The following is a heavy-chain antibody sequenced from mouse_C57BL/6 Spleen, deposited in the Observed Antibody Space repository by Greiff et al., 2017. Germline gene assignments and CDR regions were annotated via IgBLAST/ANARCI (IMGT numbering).Heavy chain of an antibody. CDR1: GFTFSDYY. V-gene: IGHV5-16*01. CDR2: INYDGSST. D-gene: IGHD2-4*01. Sequence: EVMLVESEGGLVQPGSSMKLSCTASGFTFSDYYMAWVRQVPEKGLEWVANINYDGSSTYYLDSLKSRFIISRDNAKNILYLQMSSLKSEDTATYYCARAYDLYYYAMDYWGQGTSVTVSS. CDR3: ARAYDLYYYAMDY. J-gene: IGHJ4*01.